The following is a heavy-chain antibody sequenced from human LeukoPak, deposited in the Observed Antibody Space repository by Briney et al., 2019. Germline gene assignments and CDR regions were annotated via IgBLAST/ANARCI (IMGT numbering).Heavy chain of an antibody. Sequence: SVKVSCKTSGGGFRSYAISWVRQAPGHGLEWMGGIIPMFGTPNYAQKFQGRVTITADESTSTDYMELSSLRSEDTAMYYCARHRGGSYSFSVDFWGQGTLVTVSS. CDR1: GGGFRSYA. CDR3: ARHRGGSYSFSVDF. J-gene: IGHJ4*02. CDR2: IIPMFGTP. V-gene: IGHV1-69*13. D-gene: IGHD1-26*01.